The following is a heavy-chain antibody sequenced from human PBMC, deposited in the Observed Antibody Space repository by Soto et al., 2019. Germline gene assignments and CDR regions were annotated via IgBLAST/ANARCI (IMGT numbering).Heavy chain of an antibody. D-gene: IGHD5-18*01. CDR3: ASGRGYSYGSFDY. CDR1: GGSISSGGYY. Sequence: SETLSLTCSVSGGSISSGGYYWSWIRQHPGKGLEWIGYIYYSGSTYYNPSLKSRVTISVDRSKNQFSLKLSSVTAADTAVYYCASGRGYSYGSFDYWGQGTLVTVSS. V-gene: IGHV4-31*03. J-gene: IGHJ4*02. CDR2: IYYSGST.